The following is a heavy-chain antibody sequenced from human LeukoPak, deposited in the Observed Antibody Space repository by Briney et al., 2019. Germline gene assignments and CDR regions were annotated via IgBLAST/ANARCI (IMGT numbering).Heavy chain of an antibody. V-gene: IGHV4-59*01. CDR1: GGSISSYY. Sequence: PSETLSLTCTVSGGSISSYYWSWIRQPPGKGLEWIGYIYYSGSTNYNPSLKSRVTISVDTSKNQFSLKLSSVTAADTAVYYCARSSYSNNWFDPWGQETLVTVSS. CDR3: ARSSYSNNWFDP. J-gene: IGHJ5*02. D-gene: IGHD2-21*01. CDR2: IYYSGST.